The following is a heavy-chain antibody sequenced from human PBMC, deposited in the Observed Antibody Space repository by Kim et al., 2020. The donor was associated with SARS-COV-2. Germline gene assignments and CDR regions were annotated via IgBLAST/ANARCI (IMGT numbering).Heavy chain of an antibody. CDR2: FEYSGNT. V-gene: IGHV4-61*08. CDR3: ARGEVAYYYYFGMDV. D-gene: IGHD3-16*01. CDR1: GGSVSNGAFY. Sequence: SETLSLTCSISGGSVSNGAFYWTWIRQPPGKGLEWIGSFEYSGNTNYSPSLKSRVIISADTSKNQFSLRLSSVTAADTAVYFCARGEVAYYYYFGMDVWG. J-gene: IGHJ6*01.